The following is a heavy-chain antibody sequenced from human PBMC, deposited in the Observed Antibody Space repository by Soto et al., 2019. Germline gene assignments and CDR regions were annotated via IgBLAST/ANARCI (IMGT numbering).Heavy chain of an antibody. D-gene: IGHD3-22*01. CDR1: GGSISSSNW. CDR3: SRNARSSRYFVFGI. V-gene: IGHV4-4*02. J-gene: IGHJ1*01. Sequence: QVQLQESGPGLVKPSGTLSLTCAVSGGSISSSNWCSWVRQPPGKGLEWIGEIYHSGSTNYHPSLKSRVTISVAKSKHQSSRKLSSVTAADTAVYYWSRNARSSRYFVFGIWCQGTLVTVSS. CDR2: IYHSGST.